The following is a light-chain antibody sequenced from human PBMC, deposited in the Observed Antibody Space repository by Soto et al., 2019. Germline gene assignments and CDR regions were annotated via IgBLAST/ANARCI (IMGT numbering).Light chain of an antibody. CDR3: QQYGSSPLT. V-gene: IGKV3-20*01. CDR2: GAS. Sequence: EIVLTQSPGTLSLSPGERATLSCRASQSVSSSYLAWYQQKPGQAPRLLIYGASSRATGIPDRFSGSGSGTDFTLTISRLXXXXXAVYYCQQYGSSPLTFGPGTKVDIK. CDR1: QSVSSSY. J-gene: IGKJ3*01.